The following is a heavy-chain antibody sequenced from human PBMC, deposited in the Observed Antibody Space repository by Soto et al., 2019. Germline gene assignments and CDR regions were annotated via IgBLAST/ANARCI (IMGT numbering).Heavy chain of an antibody. D-gene: IGHD2-15*01. CDR1: GYTFTSYG. Sequence: ASVKVSCKASGYTFTSYGISWVRQAPGQGLEWMGWISAYNGNTNYAQKLQGRVTMTTDTSTSTAYMELRSLRSDDTAVYYCARDQDIVVVVPYDYWGQGTLVTVPQ. CDR2: ISAYNGNT. CDR3: ARDQDIVVVVPYDY. V-gene: IGHV1-18*04. J-gene: IGHJ4*02.